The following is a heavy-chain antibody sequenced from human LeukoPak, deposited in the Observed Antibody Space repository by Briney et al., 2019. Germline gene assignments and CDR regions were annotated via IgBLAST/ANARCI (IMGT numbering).Heavy chain of an antibody. CDR2: IYHSGST. CDR3: ARESGGWQWFGRPAGYYYMDV. D-gene: IGHD3-10*01. J-gene: IGHJ6*03. CDR1: GYSISSGYY. Sequence: SETLSLTCAVSGYSISSGYYWGWIRPPPGKGLEWIGSIYHSGSTYYNPSLKSRVTISVDTSKNQFSLKLSSVTAADTAVYYCARESGGWQWFGRPAGYYYMDVWGKGTTVTVSS. V-gene: IGHV4-38-2*02.